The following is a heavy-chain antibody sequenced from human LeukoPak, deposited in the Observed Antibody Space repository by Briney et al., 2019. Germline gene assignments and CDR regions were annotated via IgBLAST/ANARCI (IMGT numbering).Heavy chain of an antibody. CDR3: ARDREAAASPVRFDP. CDR1: GFTFSSYE. V-gene: IGHV3-48*03. J-gene: IGHJ5*02. CDR2: ISSSGSTI. Sequence: PGGSLRLSCAASGFTFSSYEMNWVHQAPGKGLEWVSYISSSGSTIYYADSVKGRFTISRDNAKNSLYLQMNSLRAEDTAVYYCARDREAAASPVRFDPWGQGTLVTVSS. D-gene: IGHD6-13*01.